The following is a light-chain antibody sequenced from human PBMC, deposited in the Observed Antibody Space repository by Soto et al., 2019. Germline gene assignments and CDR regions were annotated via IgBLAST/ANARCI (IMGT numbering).Light chain of an antibody. V-gene: IGKV3-11*01. Sequence: IVLTQSPATLSLSPGERATLSCRASQSVSSYLAWYQQKPGQAPRLLIYDASNRATGIPARFSGSGSGTDFTLTSSRLAPEDFAVYYCQQRSNWRTFGQGTKLEIK. CDR1: QSVSSY. J-gene: IGKJ2*01. CDR2: DAS. CDR3: QQRSNWRT.